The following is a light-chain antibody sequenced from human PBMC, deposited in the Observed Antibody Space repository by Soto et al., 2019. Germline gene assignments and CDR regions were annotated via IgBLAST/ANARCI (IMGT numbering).Light chain of an antibody. CDR1: SSDVGGYDY. J-gene: IGLJ2*01. CDR2: EVT. V-gene: IGLV2-14*01. CDR3: SSYISSSTHVA. Sequence: QSALTQPASVSGSPGQSITISCTGTSSDVGGYDYVSWYQQPPGKAPKLMIYEVTNRPSGVSNRFSGSKSGNTASLTISGLQAEDEADYYCSSYISSSTHVAFGGGTKVTVL.